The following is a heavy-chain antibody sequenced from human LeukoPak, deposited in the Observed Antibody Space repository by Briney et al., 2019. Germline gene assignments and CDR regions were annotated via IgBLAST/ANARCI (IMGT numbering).Heavy chain of an antibody. J-gene: IGHJ4*02. CDR3: ARAPQGDYYGSGRHFDY. CDR2: INHSGST. V-gene: IGHV4-34*01. Sequence: SETLSLTCAVYGGSFSGYYWSWIRQPPGKGLEWIGEINHSGSTNYNPSLKSRVTISVDTSKNQFSLKLSSVTAADTAVYYCARAPQGDYYGSGRHFDYWGQGTLVTVSS. CDR1: GGSFSGYY. D-gene: IGHD3-10*01.